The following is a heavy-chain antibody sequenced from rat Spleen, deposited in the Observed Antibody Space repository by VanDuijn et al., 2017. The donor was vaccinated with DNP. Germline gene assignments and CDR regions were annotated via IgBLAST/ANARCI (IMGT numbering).Heavy chain of an antibody. CDR3: TTDGTYVPFDY. D-gene: IGHD2-1*01. CDR2: ITHTDVA. CDR1: GLTSSNAD. Sequence: EVQLVETGGGLVQPGRSLTLSCAASGLTSSNADMAWVRQAPTKGLEWVASITHTDVAYYRGSVKGRFTISRDNTKNTLYLQMDSLRSEDTATYYCTTDGTYVPFDYWGQGVMVTVSS. J-gene: IGHJ2*01. V-gene: IGHV5-20*01.